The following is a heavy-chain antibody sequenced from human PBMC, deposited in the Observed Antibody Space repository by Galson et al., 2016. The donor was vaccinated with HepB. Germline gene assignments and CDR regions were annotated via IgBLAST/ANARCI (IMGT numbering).Heavy chain of an antibody. V-gene: IGHV3-21*01. Sequence: SLRLSCAASGFTFSTYTMTWVRQAPGKGLEWVSSISSSSTYEYYAGSIEGRFTISRDNAKNSLYLQMNSLGAEDTAVYYCATYYYDSSGYYPLGFDQWGQGTLVTVSS. D-gene: IGHD3-22*01. CDR1: GFTFSTYT. CDR3: ATYYYDSSGYYPLGFDQ. J-gene: IGHJ4*02. CDR2: ISSSSTYE.